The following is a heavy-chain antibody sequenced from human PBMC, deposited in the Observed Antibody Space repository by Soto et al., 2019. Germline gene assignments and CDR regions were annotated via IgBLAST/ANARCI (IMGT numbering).Heavy chain of an antibody. CDR1: GGSFSGYY. CDR2: INHSGST. Sequence: LETLSLTCAVYGGSFSGYYWSWIRQPPGKGLEWIGEINHSGSTNYNPSLKSRVTISVDTSKNQFSLKLSSVTAADTAVYYCARRRVTMVRGVMFSNWFDPWGQGTLVTVSS. CDR3: ARRRVTMVRGVMFSNWFDP. V-gene: IGHV4-34*01. D-gene: IGHD3-10*01. J-gene: IGHJ5*02.